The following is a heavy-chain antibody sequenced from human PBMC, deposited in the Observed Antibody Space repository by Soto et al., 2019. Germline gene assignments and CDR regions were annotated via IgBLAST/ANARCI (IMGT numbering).Heavy chain of an antibody. D-gene: IGHD3-10*01. CDR2: IIPILGIA. CDR3: AIWRGSGSYYNDPPYFYYYYMDV. Sequence: VQLVQSGAEVKKPGSSVKVSCKASGGTFSSYTISWVRQAPGQGLEWMGRIIPILGIANYAQKFQGRVTSTADKSTSTDYMELSSLRSEDTAVYYCAIWRGSGSYYNDPPYFYYYYMDVWGKGTTVTVSS. J-gene: IGHJ6*03. V-gene: IGHV1-69*02. CDR1: GGTFSSYT.